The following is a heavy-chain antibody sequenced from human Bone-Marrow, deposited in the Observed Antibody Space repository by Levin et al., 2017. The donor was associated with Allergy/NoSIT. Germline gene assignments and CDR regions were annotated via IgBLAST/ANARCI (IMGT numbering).Heavy chain of an antibody. J-gene: IGHJ6*02. V-gene: IGHV3-73*01. D-gene: IGHD2-15*01. CDR1: GFTFSGSP. Sequence: GESLKISCAASGFTFSGSPMHWVRRASGKGLEWVGHVRSKAHSYATAYAASVKGRFTISRDDSKNTAYLQMNSLKTEDTAVYYCTRYDGEYYCGGGTWYPLGGMDVWGQGTTVTVSS. CDR2: VRSKAHSYAT. CDR3: TRYDGEYYCGGGTWYPLGGMDV.